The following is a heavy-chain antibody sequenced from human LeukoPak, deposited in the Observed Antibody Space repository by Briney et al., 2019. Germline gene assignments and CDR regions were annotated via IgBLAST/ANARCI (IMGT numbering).Heavy chain of an antibody. CDR3: ARPMRAAAGPRYYYYYGMDV. CDR1: AYRFTSYG. V-gene: IGHV1-18*01. Sequence: ASVKVSCKASAYRFTSYGTSWVRQAPGQGLEWMGWISTYNGDTKVAQKFQGRVSMTTDTSSRTAYMELRSLRTDDTAVYYCARPMRAAAGPRYYYYYGMDVWGQGTTVTVSS. J-gene: IGHJ6*02. CDR2: ISTYNGDT. D-gene: IGHD6-13*01.